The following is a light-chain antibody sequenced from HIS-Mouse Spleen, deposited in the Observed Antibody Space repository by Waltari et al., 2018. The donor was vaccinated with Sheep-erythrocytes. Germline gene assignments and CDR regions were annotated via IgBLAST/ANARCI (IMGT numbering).Light chain of an antibody. Sequence: QSALTQPPSASGSPGQSVTIPCTGTSIYVGGSNHSSWYQQHPGKAPKLMIYEVSKRPSGVPDRFSGSKSGNTASLTVSGLQAEDEADYYCSSYAGSNNWVFGGGTKLTVL. CDR2: EVS. CDR3: SSYAGSNNWV. V-gene: IGLV2-8*01. J-gene: IGLJ3*02. CDR1: SIYVGGSNH.